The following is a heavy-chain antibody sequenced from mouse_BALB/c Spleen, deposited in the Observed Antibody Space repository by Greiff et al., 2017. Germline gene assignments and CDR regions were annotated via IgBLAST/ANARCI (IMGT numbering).Heavy chain of an antibody. D-gene: IGHD1-2*01. Sequence: EVKLQESGGGLVQPGGSRKLSCAASGFTFSSFGMHWVRQAPEKGLAWVAYISSGSSTIYYADTVKGRFTISRDNPKNTLFLQMTSLRSEDTAMYYCARHGPYYYAMDYWGQGTSVTVSS. CDR3: ARHGPYYYAMDY. J-gene: IGHJ4*01. V-gene: IGHV5-17*02. CDR1: GFTFSSFG. CDR2: ISSGSSTI.